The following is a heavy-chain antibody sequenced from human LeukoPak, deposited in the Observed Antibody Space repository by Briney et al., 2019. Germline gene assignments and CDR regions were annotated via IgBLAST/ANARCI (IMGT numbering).Heavy chain of an antibody. CDR1: GFTFSSYS. D-gene: IGHD5-24*01. Sequence: GGSLRLSCAASGFTFSSYSMNWVRQAPGKGLEWVSAISGSGGSTYYADSVKGRFTISRDNSKNTLYLQMNGLRAEDTAVYYCAKGMATIYNYFDYWGQGTLVTVSS. V-gene: IGHV3-23*01. CDR2: ISGSGGST. J-gene: IGHJ4*02. CDR3: AKGMATIYNYFDY.